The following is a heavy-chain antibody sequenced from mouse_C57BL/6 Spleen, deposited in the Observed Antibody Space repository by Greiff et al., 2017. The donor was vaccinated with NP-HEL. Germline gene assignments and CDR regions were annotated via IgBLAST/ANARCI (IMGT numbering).Heavy chain of an antibody. CDR2: IDPENGDT. J-gene: IGHJ2*01. CDR3: TTLITTVVADY. D-gene: IGHD1-1*01. Sequence: VQLKESGAELVRPGASVKLSCTASGFNIKDDYMHWVKQRPEQGLEWIGWIDPENGDTEYASKFQGKATITADTSSNTAYLQLSSLTSEDTAVYYCTTLITTVVADYWGQGTTLTVSS. CDR1: GFNIKDDY. V-gene: IGHV14-4*01.